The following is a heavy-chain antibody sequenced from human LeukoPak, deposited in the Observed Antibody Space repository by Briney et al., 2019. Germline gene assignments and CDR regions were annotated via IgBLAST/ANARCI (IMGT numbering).Heavy chain of an antibody. D-gene: IGHD3-22*01. J-gene: IGHJ6*02. Sequence: SETLSLTCTVSGGSISSYYWSWIRQPPGKGLEWIGYIYDTGSTNYNRSTNYNPSLKSRVTISVDTSKNQFSLKLSSVTAADTAVYYCARLLQNYYDRSMDVWGQGTTVTVSS. CDR1: GGSISSYY. V-gene: IGHV4-59*08. CDR3: ARLLQNYYDRSMDV. CDR2: IYDTGSTNYNRST.